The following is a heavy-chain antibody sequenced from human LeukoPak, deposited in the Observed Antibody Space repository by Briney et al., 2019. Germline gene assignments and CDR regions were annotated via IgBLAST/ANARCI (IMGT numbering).Heavy chain of an antibody. CDR2: MHTSGDT. J-gene: IGHJ4*02. V-gene: IGHV4-61*02. Sequence: SQTLSLTCTVSGGSMSSSYHYWNWIRQPAGKGLEWIGRMHTSGDTTYNPSLQGRVTISLDTSKSQFSLKLSSVTAADTAVYYCARTFCSGGNCYHFDSWGQGILVTVSS. CDR1: GGSMSSSYHY. D-gene: IGHD2-15*01. CDR3: ARTFCSGGNCYHFDS.